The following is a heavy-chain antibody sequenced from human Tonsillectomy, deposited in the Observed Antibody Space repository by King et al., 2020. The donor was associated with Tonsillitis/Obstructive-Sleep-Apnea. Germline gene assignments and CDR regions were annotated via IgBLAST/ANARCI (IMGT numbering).Heavy chain of an antibody. CDR3: ASSLYPLRQGAFDI. V-gene: IGHV3-48*03. Sequence: VQLVESGGGLVQPGGSLRLSCAASGFTFSSYEMNWVRQAPGKGLEWVSYISSSGSTIYYADSVKGRFTISRDNAKNSLYLQMNSLRAEDTAVYYCASSLYPLRQGAFDIWGQGTMVTVSS. CDR2: ISSSGSTI. J-gene: IGHJ3*02. D-gene: IGHD5/OR15-5a*01. CDR1: GFTFSSYE.